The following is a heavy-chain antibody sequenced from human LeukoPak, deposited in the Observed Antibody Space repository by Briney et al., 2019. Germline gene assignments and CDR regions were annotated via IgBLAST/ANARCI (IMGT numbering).Heavy chain of an antibody. D-gene: IGHD6-19*01. J-gene: IGHJ3*02. V-gene: IGHV3-7*01. Sequence: GGSLRLSCAASGFTFSSYWMSWVREAPGKGLGWVANIKQDGSEKYYVDSVKGRFTISRDNAKNSLYLQMNSLRAEDTAVYYCASLTVAGDAFDIWGQGTMVTVSS. CDR2: IKQDGSEK. CDR1: GFTFSSYW. CDR3: ASLTVAGDAFDI.